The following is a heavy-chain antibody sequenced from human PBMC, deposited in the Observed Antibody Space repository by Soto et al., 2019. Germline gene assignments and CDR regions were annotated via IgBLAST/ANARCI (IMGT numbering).Heavy chain of an antibody. CDR1: GFTFSSYA. CDR2: ISYDGSNK. J-gene: IGHJ4*02. D-gene: IGHD3-10*01. Sequence: GGSLRLSCAASGFTFSSYAMHWVRQAPGKGLEWVAVISYDGSNKYYADSVKGRFTISRDNSKNTLYLQMNSLRAEDTAVYYCVRDPNTNPQVTDFYSWGQGTLVTVSS. V-gene: IGHV3-30-3*01. CDR3: VRDPNTNPQVTDFYS.